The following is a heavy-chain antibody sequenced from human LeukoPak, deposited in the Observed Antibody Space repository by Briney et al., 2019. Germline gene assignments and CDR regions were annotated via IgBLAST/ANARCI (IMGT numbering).Heavy chain of an antibody. D-gene: IGHD1-7*01. CDR2: ISASNGNT. J-gene: IGHJ4*02. V-gene: IGHV1-18*01. CDR3: ARDHSNWNYAPDF. Sequence: ASVKVSCKASGYTFTRYGISWVRQAPGQGLQWLGWISASNGNTNYAQKFRDRATMSTDTSTGTAYLDVRSLTADDTAVYYCARDHSNWNYAPDFWGQGTLVIVSS. CDR1: GYTFTRYG.